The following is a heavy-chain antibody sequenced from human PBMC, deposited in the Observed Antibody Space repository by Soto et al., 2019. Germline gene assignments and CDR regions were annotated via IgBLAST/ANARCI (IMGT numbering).Heavy chain of an antibody. CDR2: INHSGST. CDR3: AREYGDYGVIDY. J-gene: IGHJ4*02. V-gene: IGHV4-34*01. D-gene: IGHD4-17*01. CDR1: GGSFSGYY. Sequence: QVQLQQWGAGLSKPSETLSLTCAVYGGSFSGYYWSWIRQPPGKGLEWIGEINHSGSTNYNPSLKSRVTISVDTSKNQFSLKLSSVTAADTAVYYCAREYGDYGVIDYWGQGTLVTVSS.